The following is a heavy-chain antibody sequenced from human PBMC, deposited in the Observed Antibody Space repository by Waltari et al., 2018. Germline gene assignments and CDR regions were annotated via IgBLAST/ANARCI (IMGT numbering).Heavy chain of an antibody. D-gene: IGHD6-19*01. Sequence: CAASGFTFSSYAMHWVRQAPGKGLEWVSVIYSGGSTYYADSVKGRFTISRDNSKNTLYLQMNSLRAEDTAVYYCAKIAVAGYYFDYWGQGTLVTVSS. CDR1: GFTFSSYA. CDR3: AKIAVAGYYFDY. J-gene: IGHJ4*02. V-gene: IGHV3-23*03. CDR2: IYSGGST.